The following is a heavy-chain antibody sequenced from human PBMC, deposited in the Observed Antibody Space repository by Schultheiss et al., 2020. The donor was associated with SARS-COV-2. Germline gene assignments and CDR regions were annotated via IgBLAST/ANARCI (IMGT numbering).Heavy chain of an antibody. V-gene: IGHV4-59*12. CDR2: IYYSGST. J-gene: IGHJ5*02. CDR3: ARVRGVIYWFDP. Sequence: SETLSLTCTVSGGSISSYYWSWIRQPPGKGLEWIGYIYYSGSTYYNPSLKSRVTISVDTSKNQFSLKLSSVTAADTAVYYCARVRGVIYWFDPWGQGTLVTVSS. D-gene: IGHD3-10*01. CDR1: GGSISSYY.